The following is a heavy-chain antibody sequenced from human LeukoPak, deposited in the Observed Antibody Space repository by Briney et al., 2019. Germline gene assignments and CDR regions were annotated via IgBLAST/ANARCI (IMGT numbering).Heavy chain of an antibody. J-gene: IGHJ5*02. V-gene: IGHV4-59*08. Sequence: PSETLSLTCTVSGGSISSYYWSWIRQPPGKGLEWIGYIYYSGSTNYNPYLKSRVTISVDTSENQFSLKLSSVTAADTAVYYCAARPIAAANWFDPWGQGTLVTVSS. D-gene: IGHD6-13*01. CDR1: GGSISSYY. CDR2: IYYSGST. CDR3: AARPIAAANWFDP.